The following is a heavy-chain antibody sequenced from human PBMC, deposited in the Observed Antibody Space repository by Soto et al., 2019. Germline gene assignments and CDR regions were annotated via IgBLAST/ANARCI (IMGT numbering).Heavy chain of an antibody. V-gene: IGHV4-59*08. D-gene: IGHD2-2*01. CDR1: GGSISSYY. CDR2: INSSGST. Sequence: SETLSLTCTVSGGSISSYYWSWIRQPPGKGLEWIGYINSSGSTNYNPSLKSRVPRSVDTSKNQFSLKLSSVTAADTAVYYCARRRNVVVPAAIHYYMDVWGKGTTVTVSS. CDR3: ARRRNVVVPAAIHYYMDV. J-gene: IGHJ6*03.